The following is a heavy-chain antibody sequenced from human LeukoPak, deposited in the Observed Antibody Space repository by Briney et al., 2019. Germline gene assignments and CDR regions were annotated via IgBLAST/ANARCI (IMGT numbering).Heavy chain of an antibody. J-gene: IGHJ6*03. CDR2: ISGSGGSI. V-gene: IGHV3-23*01. CDR1: GFTFGSYG. CDR3: ARELDPTSTNNRHYYYHMDV. D-gene: IGHD1/OR15-1a*01. Sequence: GPLRLSCAASGFTFGSYGMSWVRQAPGKGLEWVSGISGSGGSIYYAESVRGRFTISRDNSKNTMYLQMNSLGAEDTAVYYCARELDPTSTNNRHYYYHMDVWGKGTTVIVSS.